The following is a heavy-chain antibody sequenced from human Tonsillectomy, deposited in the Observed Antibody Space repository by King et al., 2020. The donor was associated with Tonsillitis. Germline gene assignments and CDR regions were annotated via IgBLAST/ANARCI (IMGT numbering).Heavy chain of an antibody. CDR3: ARDDSTGYHYLDS. V-gene: IGHV3-7*01. D-gene: IGHD3-22*01. CDR1: GFTFSNYW. CDR2: MNQDGSEK. J-gene: IGHJ4*02. Sequence: VQLVESGGDLVQPGGSLRISCAASGFTFSNYWMSWVRQVPGKGLEWVANMNQDGSEKYCVDSVKGRFTVSRDNAKNSLYLQLNSLIAEDTAVYYCARDDSTGYHYLDSWGQGTLVTVSS.